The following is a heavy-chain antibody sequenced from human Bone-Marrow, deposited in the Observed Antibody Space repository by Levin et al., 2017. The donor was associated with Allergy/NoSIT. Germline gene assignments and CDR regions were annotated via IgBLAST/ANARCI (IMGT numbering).Heavy chain of an antibody. J-gene: IGHJ1*01. V-gene: IGHV4-59*01. D-gene: IGHD3-16*01. CDR3: AGGVCTTHFQH. CDR2: IYHSGST. CDR1: GGYISSYY. Sequence: SQTLSLTCSVSGGYISSYYWSWLRQPPGKGLEWLAYIYHSGSTNYNPSLKSRVTISVDRSKKQFSLKLNSVTAADTAVYYCAGGVCTTHFQHWGQGTLVTVSS.